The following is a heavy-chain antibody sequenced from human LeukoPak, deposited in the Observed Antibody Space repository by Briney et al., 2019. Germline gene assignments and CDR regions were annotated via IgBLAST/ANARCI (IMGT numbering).Heavy chain of an antibody. J-gene: IGHJ4*02. D-gene: IGHD2-8*01. CDR1: GDSVSSNSAA. V-gene: IGHV6-1*01. CDR3: AGDLSLEMYE. Sequence: QTLSLTCAISGDSVSSNSAAWNWIRQSPSRGLEWLGRTHYRSKWYNDYALSVESRITISPDTSKNQFSLQLNSVTPEDTAVYYCAGDLSLEMYEWGQGTLVTASS. CDR2: THYRSKWYN.